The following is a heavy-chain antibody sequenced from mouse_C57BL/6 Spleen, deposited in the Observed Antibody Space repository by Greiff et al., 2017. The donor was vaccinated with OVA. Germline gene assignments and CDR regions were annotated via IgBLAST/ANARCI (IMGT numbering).Heavy chain of an antibody. CDR2: ISSGGSYT. V-gene: IGHV5-6*01. Sequence: EVQGVESGGDLVKPGGSLKLSCAASGFTFSSYGMSWVRQTPDKRLEWVATISSGGSYTYYPDSVKGRFTISRDNAKNTLYLHMSSLKSEDTAMYYCARIYDGYWYFDVWGTGTTVTVSS. CDR1: GFTFSSYG. D-gene: IGHD2-3*01. CDR3: ARIYDGYWYFDV. J-gene: IGHJ1*03.